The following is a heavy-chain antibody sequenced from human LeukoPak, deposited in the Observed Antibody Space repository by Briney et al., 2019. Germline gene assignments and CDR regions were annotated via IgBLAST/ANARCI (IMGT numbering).Heavy chain of an antibody. CDR3: ARGGYHFVVPSYFQH. CDR2: INHSGST. D-gene: IGHD2-15*01. J-gene: IGHJ1*01. Sequence: SETLSLTCAVYGGSFSGYYWSWIRQPPGKGLEWIGEINHSGSTNYNPSLKSRVTISVDTSKNQFSLKLSSVTAADTAVYYCARGGYHFVVPSYFQHWGQGTLVTVSS. CDR1: GGSFSGYY. V-gene: IGHV4-34*01.